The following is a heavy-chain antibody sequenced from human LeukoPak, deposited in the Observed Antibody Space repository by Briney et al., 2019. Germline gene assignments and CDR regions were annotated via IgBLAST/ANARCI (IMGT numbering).Heavy chain of an antibody. CDR3: ARTWKQQLGEYDY. Sequence: ASVKVSCKASGYTFTSYGISWVRQAPGQGLEWMGWISAYNGNTNYAQKHQGRVTMTTDTSTSTAYTELRSLRSDDTAVYYCARTWKQQLGEYDYWGQGTLVTVSS. D-gene: IGHD6-13*01. CDR2: ISAYNGNT. CDR1: GYTFTSYG. V-gene: IGHV1-18*01. J-gene: IGHJ4*02.